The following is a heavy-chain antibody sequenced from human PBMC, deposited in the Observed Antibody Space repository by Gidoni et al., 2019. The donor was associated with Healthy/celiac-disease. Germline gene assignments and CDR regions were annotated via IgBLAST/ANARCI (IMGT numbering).Heavy chain of an antibody. CDR2: ISWNSGSI. J-gene: IGHJ6*02. D-gene: IGHD4-17*01. V-gene: IGHV3-9*01. Sequence: EVQLVESGGGLVQPGRSLRLSCAASGFTFDDYAMHWVRQAPGKGLEWVSGISWNSGSIGYADSVKGRFTISRDNAKNSLYLQMNSLRAEDTALYYCAKDRLIRWPGGMDVWGQGTTVTVSS. CDR1: GFTFDDYA. CDR3: AKDRLIRWPGGMDV.